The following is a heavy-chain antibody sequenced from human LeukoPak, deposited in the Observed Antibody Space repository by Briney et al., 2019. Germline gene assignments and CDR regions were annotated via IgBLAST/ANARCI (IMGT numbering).Heavy chain of an antibody. CDR1: GFTFSIYA. J-gene: IGHJ4*02. CDR3: AREGYSGYYLDY. Sequence: PGGSLRLSCAASGFTFSIYAMSWVRQAPGKGLEWVSAISGSGGSTYYADSVKGRFTISRDNSKNTLYLQMNSLRAEDTAVYYCAREGYSGYYLDYWGQGTLVTVSS. D-gene: IGHD5-12*01. V-gene: IGHV3-23*01. CDR2: ISGSGGST.